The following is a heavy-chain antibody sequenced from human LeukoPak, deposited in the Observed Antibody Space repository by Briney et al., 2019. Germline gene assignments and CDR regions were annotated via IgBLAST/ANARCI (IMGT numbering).Heavy chain of an antibody. CDR1: GGSISSYY. CDR2: IYYSGST. J-gene: IGHJ4*02. V-gene: IGHV4-59*01. CDR3: ARDRRELLLSD. Sequence: SETLSLTCTVSGGSISSYYWSWIRQPPGKGLEWIGYIYYSGSTNYNPSLKSRVTISVDTSKNQFSLKLSSVTAADTAVYYCARDRRELLLSDRGQGTLVTVSS. D-gene: IGHD1-26*01.